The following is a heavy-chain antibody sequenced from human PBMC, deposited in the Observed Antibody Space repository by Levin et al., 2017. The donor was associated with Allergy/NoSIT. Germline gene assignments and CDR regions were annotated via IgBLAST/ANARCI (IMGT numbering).Heavy chain of an antibody. CDR2: IKQDGGEI. V-gene: IGHV3-7*01. Sequence: PGGSLRLSCAASGFTFTNYWMTWVRQAPGKGLEWVANIKQDGGEIYYVDSVKGRFTISRDNPKNSLYLQMNSLRAEDTAVYYCARFLTVVTLDYWGQGALVTVSS. CDR3: ARFLTVVTLDY. J-gene: IGHJ4*02. CDR1: GFTFTNYW. D-gene: IGHD4-23*01.